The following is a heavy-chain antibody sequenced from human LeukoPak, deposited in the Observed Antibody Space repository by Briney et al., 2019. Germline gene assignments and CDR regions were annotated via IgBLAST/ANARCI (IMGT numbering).Heavy chain of an antibody. D-gene: IGHD3-3*01. CDR1: GFTFSNYA. V-gene: IGHV3-23*01. J-gene: IGHJ4*02. CDR2: ISGSGSSS. CDR3: ASYDFWSGYYLGDF. Sequence: QPGGSLRLSCAASGFTFSNYAMSWVRQPPGKGLEWVSGISGSGSSSYYADSVKGRFTISRDNSKNTLYLQMNTLRADDTAVYYCASYDFWSGYYLGDFWGQGTLVTVSS.